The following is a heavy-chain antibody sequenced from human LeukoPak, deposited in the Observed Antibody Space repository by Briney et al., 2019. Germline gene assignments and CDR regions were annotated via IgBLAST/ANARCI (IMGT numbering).Heavy chain of an antibody. Sequence: GASVKVSCKASGYTFTSYDINWVRQATGQGLEWMGWMNPNSGNTGYAQKFQGRVTMTRNTSISTAYMELSSLRSEDTAVYYCARTRVFGRYFDWSDDAFDIWGQGTMVTVSS. CDR3: ARTRVFGRYFDWSDDAFDI. V-gene: IGHV1-8*01. J-gene: IGHJ3*02. CDR1: GYTFTSYD. D-gene: IGHD3-9*01. CDR2: MNPNSGNT.